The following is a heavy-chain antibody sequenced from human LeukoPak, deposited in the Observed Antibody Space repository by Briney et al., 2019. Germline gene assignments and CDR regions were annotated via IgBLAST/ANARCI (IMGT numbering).Heavy chain of an antibody. CDR1: GFTFSSYG. V-gene: IGHV3-30*18. CDR2: ISYDGSNK. D-gene: IGHD3-16*01. Sequence: GGSLRLSCAASGFTFSSYGMHWVRQAPGKGLEWAAVISYDGSNKYYADSVKGRFTISRDNSKNTLYLQMNSLRAEDTAVYYCAKDLHDYAIGRHILDYWGQGTLVTVA. CDR3: AKDLHDYAIGRHILDY. J-gene: IGHJ4*02.